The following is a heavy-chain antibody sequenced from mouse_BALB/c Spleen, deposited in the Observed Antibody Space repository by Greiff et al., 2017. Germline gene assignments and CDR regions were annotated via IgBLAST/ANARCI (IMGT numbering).Heavy chain of an antibody. CDR3: ARGATVSY. Sequence: VQLQQSGAELAKPGASVKMSCKASGYTFTSYWMHWVKQRPGQGLEWIGYINPSTGYTEYNQKFKDKATLTADKSSSTAYMQLSSLTSEDSAVYYCARGATVSYWGQGTLVTVSA. D-gene: IGHD3-1*01. J-gene: IGHJ3*01. V-gene: IGHV1-7*01. CDR1: GYTFTSYW. CDR2: INPSTGYT.